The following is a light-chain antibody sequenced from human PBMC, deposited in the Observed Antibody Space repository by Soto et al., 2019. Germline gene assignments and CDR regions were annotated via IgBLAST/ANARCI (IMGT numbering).Light chain of an antibody. CDR2: DVA. CDR3: CSYTDIALDVV. Sequence: QSALTQPASVSDSPGQSITISCTGTSSDVGGSNFVSWYQQHPGKPPKLIIYDVANRPSGVSNRFSGSKSGNTASLTISGVRPEDEADYYCCSYTDIALDVVFGGGTQLTVL. CDR1: SSDVGGSNF. J-gene: IGLJ2*01. V-gene: IGLV2-14*03.